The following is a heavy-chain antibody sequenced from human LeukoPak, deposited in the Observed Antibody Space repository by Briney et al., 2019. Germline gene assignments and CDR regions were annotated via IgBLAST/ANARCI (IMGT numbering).Heavy chain of an antibody. CDR2: IWYDGSNK. CDR1: GFTFSSYW. Sequence: GGSLRLSCAASGFTFSSYWMHWVRQAPGKGLEWVAVIWYDGSNKYYADSVKGRFTISRDNSKNTLYLQMNSLRAEDTAVYYCARDGLIWAVAGTGRNAFDIWGQGTMVTVSS. V-gene: IGHV3-33*08. CDR3: ARDGLIWAVAGTGRNAFDI. J-gene: IGHJ3*02. D-gene: IGHD6-19*01.